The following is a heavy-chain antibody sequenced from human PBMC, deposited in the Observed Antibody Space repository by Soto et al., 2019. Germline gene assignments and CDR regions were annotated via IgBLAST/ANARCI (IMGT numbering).Heavy chain of an antibody. V-gene: IGHV4-39*01. J-gene: IGHJ6*02. D-gene: IGHD2-21*02. Sequence: SETLSLTCTVSGGSISSSSYYWGWIRQPPGKGLEWIGSIYYSGSTYYNPSLKSRVTISVDTSKNQFSLKLSSVTAADTAVYYCARLVVVTATRPYYYYGMDVWGQGTTVTVSS. CDR2: IYYSGST. CDR1: GGSISSSSYY. CDR3: ARLVVVTATRPYYYYGMDV.